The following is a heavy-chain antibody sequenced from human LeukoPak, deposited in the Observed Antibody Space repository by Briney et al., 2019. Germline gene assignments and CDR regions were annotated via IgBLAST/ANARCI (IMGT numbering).Heavy chain of an antibody. V-gene: IGHV3-23*01. CDR2: ISGSGGST. CDR3: AKLLRLWVYDDY. Sequence: GGSLRLSCAASGFTFGNSWVHWVRQAPGKGLVWVSAISGSGGSTYYADSVKGRFTISRDNSKNTLYLQMNSLRAEDTAVYYCAKLLRLWVYDDYWGQGTLVTVSS. CDR1: GFTFGNSW. J-gene: IGHJ4*02. D-gene: IGHD5-18*01.